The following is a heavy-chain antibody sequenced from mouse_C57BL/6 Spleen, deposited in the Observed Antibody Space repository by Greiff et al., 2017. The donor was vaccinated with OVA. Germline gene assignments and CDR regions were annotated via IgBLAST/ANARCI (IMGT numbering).Heavy chain of an antibody. CDR2: IDPENGDT. V-gene: IGHV14-4*01. Sequence: EVQLQQSGAELVRPGASVKLSCTASGFNIKDDYMHWVKQRPEQGLEWIGWIDPENGDTEYASKFQGKATITADTSSNTAYLQLSSLTSEDTAVYYCTLGSSLYWGQGTTLTVSS. CDR1: GFNIKDDY. D-gene: IGHD1-1*01. J-gene: IGHJ2*01. CDR3: TLGSSLY.